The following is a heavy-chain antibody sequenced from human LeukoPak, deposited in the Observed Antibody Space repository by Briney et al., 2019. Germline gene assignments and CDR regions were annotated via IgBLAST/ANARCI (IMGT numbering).Heavy chain of an antibody. CDR1: GFTFSSYS. J-gene: IGHJ4*02. V-gene: IGHV3-48*01. CDR2: ITSSSANI. Sequence: PGGSLRLSCAASGFTFSSYSMNWVRQAQGKGLEWVSYITSSSANIYYADSVKGRFTISRDNAKNSLYLQMNSLRAEDTAVYYCAYSYGPYYYDYWGQGTLVTVSS. CDR3: AYSYGPYYYDY. D-gene: IGHD5-18*01.